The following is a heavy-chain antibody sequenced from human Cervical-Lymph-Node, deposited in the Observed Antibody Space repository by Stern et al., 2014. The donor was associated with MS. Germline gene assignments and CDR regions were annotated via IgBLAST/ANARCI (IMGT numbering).Heavy chain of an antibody. D-gene: IGHD2-15*01. CDR3: ARGLLGIENAFDI. CDR2: IVSYNGNT. V-gene: IGHV1-18*01. J-gene: IGHJ3*02. Sequence: VQLVQSGAEVKKPGASVKVSCKASGYTFTSYGISWVRQVPGQGLEWMVWIVSYNGNTNYARKLQGRVTMTTDTSTSTAYMELRSLRSDDTAVYYCARGLLGIENAFDIWGQGTMVTVSS. CDR1: GYTFTSYG.